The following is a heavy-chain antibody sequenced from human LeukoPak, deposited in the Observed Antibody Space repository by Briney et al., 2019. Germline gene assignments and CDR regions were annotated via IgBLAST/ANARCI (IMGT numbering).Heavy chain of an antibody. D-gene: IGHD5-24*01. CDR2: IWYDGSNK. CDR1: GFTFSTYG. V-gene: IGHV3-33*01. J-gene: IGHJ4*02. Sequence: PGGSLILSCAASGFTFSTYGMHWVRQAPGKGLEWVAVIWYDGSNKYYADSVKGRFTISRDNSKNTLYLQMNSLRAEDTAVYYCAREDGYKTSAYDYWGQGTLVTVSS. CDR3: AREDGYKTSAYDY.